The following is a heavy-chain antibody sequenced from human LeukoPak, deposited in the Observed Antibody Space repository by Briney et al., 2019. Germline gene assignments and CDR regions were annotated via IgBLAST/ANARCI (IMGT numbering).Heavy chain of an antibody. CDR3: ARDSYYGSGSYYSYNWFDP. D-gene: IGHD3-10*01. Sequence: PGGSLRLSCAASGFTFSSYWMSWVRQAPGKGLEWVANIKQDGSEKYYVDSVKGRFTISRDNAKNSLYLQMNSLRAEDTAVYYCARDSYYGSGSYYSYNWFDPWGQGTLVTVSS. V-gene: IGHV3-7*01. CDR1: GFTFSSYW. CDR2: IKQDGSEK. J-gene: IGHJ5*02.